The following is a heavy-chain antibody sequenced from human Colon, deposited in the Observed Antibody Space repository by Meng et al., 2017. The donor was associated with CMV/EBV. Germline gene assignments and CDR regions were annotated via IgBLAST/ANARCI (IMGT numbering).Heavy chain of an antibody. V-gene: IGHV3-21*01. CDR1: RFTFSRYT. CDR3: AGVAYDYGDRHFAY. Sequence: ASRFTFSRYTMNWVRQAPGKGLEWVSSISSTGSFIKYADSVEGRFTISRDNAKTSVYLQINSLRAEDTAVYYCAGVAYDYGDRHFAYWGQGALVTVSS. CDR2: ISSTGSFI. D-gene: IGHD4-17*01. J-gene: IGHJ4*02.